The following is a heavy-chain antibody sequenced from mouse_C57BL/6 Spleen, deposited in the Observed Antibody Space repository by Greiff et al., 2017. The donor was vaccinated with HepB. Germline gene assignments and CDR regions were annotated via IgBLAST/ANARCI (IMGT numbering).Heavy chain of an antibody. CDR3: ARDDGYSSMDY. Sequence: QVHVKQPGTELVKPGASVKLSCKASGYTFTSYWMHWVKQRPGQGLEWIGNINPSNGGTNYNEKFKSKATLTVDKSSSTAYMQLSSLTSEDSAVYYCARDDGYSSMDYWGQGTSVTVSS. CDR1: GYTFTSYW. J-gene: IGHJ4*01. CDR2: INPSNGGT. V-gene: IGHV1-53*01. D-gene: IGHD2-3*01.